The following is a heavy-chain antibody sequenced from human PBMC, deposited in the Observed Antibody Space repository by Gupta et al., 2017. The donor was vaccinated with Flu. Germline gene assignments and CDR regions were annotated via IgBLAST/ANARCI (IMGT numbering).Heavy chain of an antibody. V-gene: IGHV4-39*01. Sequence: QLQLQESGPGLVKPSETLSLTCTVSGDSISNSVFYWAWIRQPPGKGLECIGGIHHSGRTYYNPSLKSRVTMSVDTPKYPFSLKLSSVTAADTAVYYCAARRKDLNWFDPWGQGTLVTVSS. CDR1: GDSISNSVFY. J-gene: IGHJ5*02. D-gene: IGHD1-14*01. CDR2: IHHSGRT. CDR3: AARRKDLNWFDP.